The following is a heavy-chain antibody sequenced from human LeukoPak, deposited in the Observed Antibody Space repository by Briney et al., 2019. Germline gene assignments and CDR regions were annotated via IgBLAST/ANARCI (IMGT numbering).Heavy chain of an antibody. Sequence: SETLSLTCTVSGGSISSYYWSWIRQPPGKGLEWIGYIYYSGSTNYNPSLKSRVTMSVDTSKNQFSLKLSSVTAADTAVYYCARDRAGDFGAFDIWGQGTMVTVSS. V-gene: IGHV4-59*12. J-gene: IGHJ3*02. CDR2: IYYSGST. CDR3: ARDRAGDFGAFDI. D-gene: IGHD2-21*01. CDR1: GGSISSYY.